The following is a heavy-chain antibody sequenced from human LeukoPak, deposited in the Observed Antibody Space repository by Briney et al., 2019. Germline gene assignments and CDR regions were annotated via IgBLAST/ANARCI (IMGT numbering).Heavy chain of an antibody. CDR2: IDPSDPYT. Sequence: GGSLPISCQGSGSRFTSYWSSWVRQLPGKGREWMGKIDPSDPYTNYSPSFQGHVTISADKSINTAYLQWSRLKTSDTAMYYCARHPRSGGWYGQFDYWGQGTLVTVSS. CDR1: GSRFTSYW. V-gene: IGHV5-10-1*01. J-gene: IGHJ4*02. CDR3: ARHPRSGGWYGQFDY. D-gene: IGHD6-19*01.